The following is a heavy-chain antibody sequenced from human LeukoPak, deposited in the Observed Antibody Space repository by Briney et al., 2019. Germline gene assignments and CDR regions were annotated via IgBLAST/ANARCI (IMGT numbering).Heavy chain of an antibody. CDR1: GLTLTNYG. V-gene: IGHV3-30*18. CDR3: AKELGAYDAFDI. CDR2: ISPDGSNK. Sequence: PGGSLRLSCAAFGLTLTNYGKHWVRPAPAKGQEWVAVISPDGSNKYYADSVKGRFTISRDNSKNTLYLQMNSLRAEDTAVYYCAKELGAYDAFDIWGQGTMVTVSS. D-gene: IGHD1-26*01. J-gene: IGHJ3*02.